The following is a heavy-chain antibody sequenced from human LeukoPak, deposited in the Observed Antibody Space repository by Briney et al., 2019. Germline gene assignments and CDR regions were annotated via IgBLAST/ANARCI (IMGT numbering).Heavy chain of an antibody. CDR1: GGSISSYY. CDR3: ARGGGVYYYYYYMDV. J-gene: IGHJ6*03. Sequence: SETLSLTCTVSGGSISSYYWSWIRQPPGKGLEWIGYIYYSGSTNYNPSLKSRVTISVDTSKNQFSLKPSSVTAADTAVYYCARGGGVYYYYYYMDVWGKGTTVTVSS. CDR2: IYYSGST. V-gene: IGHV4-59*01. D-gene: IGHD3-16*01.